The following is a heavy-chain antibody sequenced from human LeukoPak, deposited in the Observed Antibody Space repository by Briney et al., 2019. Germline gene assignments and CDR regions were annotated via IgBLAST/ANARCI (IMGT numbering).Heavy chain of an antibody. V-gene: IGHV3-7*01. CDR2: LHADGNEK. CDR1: GFSLSGYW. D-gene: IGHD5-12*01. CDR3: ARGGYSFDY. J-gene: IGHJ4*02. Sequence: GGSLRLSCAASGFSLSGYWMSWVRQAPGKGLEWVARLHADGNEKYFVDSVKGRFTVSRDNAKNSLYLQMDSLRVEDTAVYYCARGGYSFDYRGQGTLVTVSS.